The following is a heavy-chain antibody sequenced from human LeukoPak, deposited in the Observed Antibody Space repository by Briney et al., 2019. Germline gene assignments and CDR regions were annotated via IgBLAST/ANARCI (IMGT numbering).Heavy chain of an antibody. D-gene: IGHD3-16*01. CDR2: IKQDGGDK. J-gene: IGHJ4*02. CDR1: GFTFTKYW. V-gene: IGHV3-7*03. Sequence: PGDSLRLSCAASGFTFTKYWVTWVRQAPGKGLEWVGNIKQDGGDKNYMDSVKGRFTISRDNSKNTLYLQMNSLRAEDTAVYYCARDYVGVDYWGQGTLVTVSS. CDR3: ARDYVGVDY.